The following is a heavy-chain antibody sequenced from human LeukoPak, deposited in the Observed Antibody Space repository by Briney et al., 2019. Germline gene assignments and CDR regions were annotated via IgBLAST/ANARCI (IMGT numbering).Heavy chain of an antibody. D-gene: IGHD2-21*01. V-gene: IGHV4-59*01. CDR2: IYYSGST. CDR1: GGFIGSYY. J-gene: IGHJ2*01. Sequence: SETLSLTCTVSGGFIGSYYWSWIRPPPGKGLEWVGYIYYSGSTNYHPSLKSRVTISVEKSKNQFSLKLSSVTAADTAVYYCARAPLAYCGGDCYWYFDLWGRGTLVTVSS. CDR3: ARAPLAYCGGDCYWYFDL.